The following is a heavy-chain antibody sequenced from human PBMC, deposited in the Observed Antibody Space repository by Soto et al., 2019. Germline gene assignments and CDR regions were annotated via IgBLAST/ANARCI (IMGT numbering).Heavy chain of an antibody. Sequence: QVQLVQSGAEVKKPGASVKVSCKASGYTFTSYGISWVRQAPGQGLEWMGWISAYNGNTNYAQKLQGRVTMTTDTCTSTAYMEQGSLRCDDTGVYSCARVDYGDYVIDYWGQGTLVAVSS. CDR2: ISAYNGNT. CDR3: ARVDYGDYVIDY. J-gene: IGHJ4*02. V-gene: IGHV1-18*01. CDR1: GYTFTSYG. D-gene: IGHD4-17*01.